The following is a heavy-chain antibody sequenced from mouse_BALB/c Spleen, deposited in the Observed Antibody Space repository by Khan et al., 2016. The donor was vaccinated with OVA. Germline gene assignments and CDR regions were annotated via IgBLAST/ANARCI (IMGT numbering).Heavy chain of an antibody. V-gene: IGHV2-9*02. CDR1: GFSLNSYG. D-gene: IGHD1-3*01. CDR2: IWAGGST. CDR3: DRLEDI. Sequence: VPRKEAGPGMVAHGESVSINCTVSGFSLNSYGVHWVRQPPGKGLEWLGVIWAGGSTNYNSALMSRLSISKDNSKSQVFLKMNSLQTDDTAMYYCDRLEDIWGQGTTLTVSS. J-gene: IGHJ2*01.